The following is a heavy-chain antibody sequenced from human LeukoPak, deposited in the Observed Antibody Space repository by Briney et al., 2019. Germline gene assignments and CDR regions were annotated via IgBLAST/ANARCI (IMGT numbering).Heavy chain of an antibody. CDR2: INSDGSST. Sequence: GRSLRLSCAASGFTFSSYWMHWVRQAPGKGLVWVSRINSDGSSTSYADSVKGRFTISRDNAKNTLYLQMNSLRAEDTAVYYCASRLGGDYVLDYYYMDVWGKGTTVTISS. J-gene: IGHJ6*03. V-gene: IGHV3-74*01. CDR3: ASRLGGDYVLDYYYMDV. D-gene: IGHD3-16*01. CDR1: GFTFSSYW.